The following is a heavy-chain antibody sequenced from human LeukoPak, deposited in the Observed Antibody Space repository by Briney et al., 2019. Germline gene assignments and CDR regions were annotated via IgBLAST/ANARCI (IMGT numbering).Heavy chain of an antibody. CDR1: GGSISSGGYY. Sequence: SQTLSLTCTVSGGSISSGGYYWRWIRQHPGKGLEWIGYNYYSGSTYYNPSLKSRVTISVDTSKNQFSLKLSSVTVADTAVYYCARGGGFWSGYYPHDYWGQGTLVTVSS. V-gene: IGHV4-31*03. J-gene: IGHJ4*02. CDR3: ARGGGFWSGYYPHDY. CDR2: NYYSGST. D-gene: IGHD3-3*01.